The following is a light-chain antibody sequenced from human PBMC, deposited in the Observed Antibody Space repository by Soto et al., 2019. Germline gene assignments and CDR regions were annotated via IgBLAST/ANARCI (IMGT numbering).Light chain of an antibody. CDR2: NAA. J-gene: IGKJ3*01. Sequence: EIAMTQSPATLSVSPGERATLSFSASQRIDTSLAWYQQRPGQAPRLLLYNAATRATGIPARFSGRGFGTEFTLTISSLQSEDFALYYCQQYYKWPPFTFGPGTKVDIK. CDR3: QQYYKWPPFT. CDR1: QRIDTS. V-gene: IGKV3-15*01.